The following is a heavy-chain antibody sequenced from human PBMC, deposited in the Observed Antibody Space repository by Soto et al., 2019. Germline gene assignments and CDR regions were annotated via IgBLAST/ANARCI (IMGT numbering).Heavy chain of an antibody. CDR1: GFTFSAYY. J-gene: IGHJ6*02. CDR2: ITSSSDYT. V-gene: IGHV3-11*05. Sequence: QEQLVDSGGGLVRPGGSLRLSCAASGFTFSAYYMTWMRQAPGKGLEWVSYITSSSDYTNYAGSVKGRFTISRDNAKNSLYLQMNSLRVEDTAVYYCVREYYYGMDVWGQGTTVTVSS. CDR3: VREYYYGMDV.